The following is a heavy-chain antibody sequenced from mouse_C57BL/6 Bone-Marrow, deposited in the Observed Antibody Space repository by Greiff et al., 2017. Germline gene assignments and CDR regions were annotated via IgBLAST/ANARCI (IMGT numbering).Heavy chain of an antibody. Sequence: EVKVVESGPELVKPGASVKISCKASGYTFTDYYMNWVKQSHGKSLEWIGDINPNNGGTSYNQKFKGKATLTVDKSSSTAYMELRSLTSEDSAVYYCARAGYDYDVWFAYWGQGTLVTVSA. CDR3: ARAGYDYDVWFAY. CDR1: GYTFTDYY. CDR2: INPNNGGT. V-gene: IGHV1-26*01. D-gene: IGHD2-4*01. J-gene: IGHJ3*01.